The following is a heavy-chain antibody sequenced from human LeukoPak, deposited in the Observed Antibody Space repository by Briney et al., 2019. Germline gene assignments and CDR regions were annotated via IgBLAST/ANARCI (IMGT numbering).Heavy chain of an antibody. Sequence: GGSLRLSCAASGFTFDDYAMHWVRQAPGKGLERVSGISWNSGSIGYADSVKGRFTISRDNAKNSLYLQMNSLRAEDTALYYCGKDMSPGGLDNWGQGTLVTVSS. CDR3: GKDMSPGGLDN. J-gene: IGHJ4*02. CDR1: GFTFDDYA. V-gene: IGHV3-9*01. CDR2: ISWNSGSI. D-gene: IGHD3-10*01.